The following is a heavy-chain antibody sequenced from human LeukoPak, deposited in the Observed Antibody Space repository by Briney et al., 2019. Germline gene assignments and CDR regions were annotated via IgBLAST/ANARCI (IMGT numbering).Heavy chain of an antibody. CDR1: GGSISNYF. Sequence: SKTLSLTCTVSGGSISNYFWSWIRQSPGKGLEWIGYIFYTGSTNYNPSLESRATISIDTSKNQFSVNLSSVTAADTAVYYCARGSRGSQYTDWGQGTLVTVSA. J-gene: IGHJ4*02. D-gene: IGHD1-1*01. V-gene: IGHV4-59*01. CDR2: IFYTGST. CDR3: ARGSRGSQYTD.